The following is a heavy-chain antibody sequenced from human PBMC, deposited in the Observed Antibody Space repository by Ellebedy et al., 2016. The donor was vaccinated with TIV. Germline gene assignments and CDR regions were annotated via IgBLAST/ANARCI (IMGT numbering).Heavy chain of an antibody. CDR2: IRSSTNSI. Sequence: GESLKISXAASGFTFSTYSMNWVRQAPGKGLEWVAFIRSSTNSISYADSVKGRFTISRDDAENSLYLQMNSLRDEDTAVYYCARVVGGGDDYWGQGTLVTVSS. J-gene: IGHJ4*02. D-gene: IGHD2-15*01. CDR1: GFTFSTYS. CDR3: ARVVGGGDDY. V-gene: IGHV3-48*02.